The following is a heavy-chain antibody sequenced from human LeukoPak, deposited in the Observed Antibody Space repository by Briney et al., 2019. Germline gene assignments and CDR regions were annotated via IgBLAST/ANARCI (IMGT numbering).Heavy chain of an antibody. CDR1: GVPVSSPY. V-gene: IGHV3-53*01. CDR3: ATAGEIGNDY. D-gene: IGHD3-16*01. CDR2: IYSGGST. J-gene: IGHJ4*02. Sequence: GFLGLSCAGSGVPVSSPYISWGRQAPGKGLEWVSVIYSGGSTYYADSVKGRFTISRDNSKNTLHLQMNSLRAEDTAVYYCATAGEIGNDYWGQGTLVTVSS.